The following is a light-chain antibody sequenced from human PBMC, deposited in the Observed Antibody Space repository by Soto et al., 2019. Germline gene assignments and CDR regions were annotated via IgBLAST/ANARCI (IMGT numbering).Light chain of an antibody. CDR2: GAS. Sequence: EIVLTQSPATLSVSPGERATLSCRASQSVSSNLAWYQQKPGQAPRLLIYGASTRATGFPARFSGSGSGTEFTLTISSLQSEDFAIYYCQQRSSWPWTFGQGTKVDIK. CDR1: QSVSSN. V-gene: IGKV3-15*01. J-gene: IGKJ1*01. CDR3: QQRSSWPWT.